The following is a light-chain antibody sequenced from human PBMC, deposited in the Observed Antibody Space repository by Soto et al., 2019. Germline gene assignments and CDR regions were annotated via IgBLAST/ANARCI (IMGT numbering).Light chain of an antibody. CDR1: SSNIGAGYD. V-gene: IGLV1-40*01. CDR3: QSYDSSLSPYV. CDR2: GNT. Sequence: QSVLTQPPSVSGAPGQRVTISCTGSSSNIGAGYDVNWYQQLPGTAPKLLIYGNTNRPSGVPDRFSGSKSGTSASLAITGLQAEDEADYYCQSYDSSLSPYVFGTGTKVTVL. J-gene: IGLJ1*01.